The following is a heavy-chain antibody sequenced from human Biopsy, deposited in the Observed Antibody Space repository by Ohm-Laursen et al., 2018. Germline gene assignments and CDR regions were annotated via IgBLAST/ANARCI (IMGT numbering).Heavy chain of an antibody. V-gene: IGHV3-30*18. Sequence: SLRISCAASGFTFSNFGIHWIRQAPGKGLEWVALISGDGNDQFYAESAKGRFTVSRDNSKNTVDLQMNNLKTEDTAVYYCAKDWLQSWYFDHWGQGTLVTVSS. CDR1: GFTFSNFG. CDR2: ISGDGNDQ. D-gene: IGHD5-24*01. CDR3: AKDWLQSWYFDH. J-gene: IGHJ4*02.